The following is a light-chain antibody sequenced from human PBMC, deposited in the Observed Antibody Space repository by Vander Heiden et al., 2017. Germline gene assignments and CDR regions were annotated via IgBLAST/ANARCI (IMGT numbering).Light chain of an antibody. CDR3: CSYAGSYTFDVV. Sequence: QSTLTQPRSVSGSPGQSVPISCTGTSSDVGGYNYFSWYQQHPGKAPNLMIYDGSKRPSGVPDRFSGSKSGNTASLTISGLQAEDEADYYCCSYAGSYTFDVVFGGGTKLTVL. J-gene: IGLJ2*01. V-gene: IGLV2-11*01. CDR2: DGS. CDR1: SSDVGGYNY.